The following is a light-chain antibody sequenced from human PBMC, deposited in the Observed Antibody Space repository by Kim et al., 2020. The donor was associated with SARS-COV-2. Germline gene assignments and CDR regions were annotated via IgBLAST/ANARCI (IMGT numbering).Light chain of an antibody. V-gene: IGLV3-1*01. CDR3: QSWDSSTVV. CDR1: KMGDKY. CDR2: QDK. Sequence: VTPGQAANITCSGPKMGDKYVSWYQQKTGQSPLLVIYQDKKRPSVIPERFSGSNSGNTATLTISGAQPLDEADYYCQSWDSSTVVFGGGTQLTVL. J-gene: IGLJ3*02.